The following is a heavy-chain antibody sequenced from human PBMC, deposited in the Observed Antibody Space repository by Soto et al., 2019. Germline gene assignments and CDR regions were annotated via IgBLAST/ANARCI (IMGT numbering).Heavy chain of an antibody. CDR1: GGTFSSYA. V-gene: IGHV1-69*01. CDR2: IIVISGTA. Sequence: QVQLVQSGAEVKKPGSSVKVSCKASGGTFSSYAISWVRQAPGQGLEWMGGIIVISGTANYAQKFQGRVTITADESTRTAYMEVSSLRSEDTAVYYCARGARGSYYYYYGMDVWGQGTTVTVSS. J-gene: IGHJ6*02. D-gene: IGHD1-26*01. CDR3: ARGARGSYYYYYGMDV.